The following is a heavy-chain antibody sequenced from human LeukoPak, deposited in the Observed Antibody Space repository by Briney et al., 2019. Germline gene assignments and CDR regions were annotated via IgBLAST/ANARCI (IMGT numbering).Heavy chain of an antibody. CDR2: ISGSGGST. V-gene: IGHV3-23*01. D-gene: IGHD3-3*01. CDR3: AKDPGRDYDFWSGYSYYYGMDV. Sequence: GGSLRLSCAASGLTFSSYAMSWVRQAPGKGLEWVSAISGSGGSTYYADSVKGRFTISRDNSKNTLYLQMNSLRAEDTAVYYCAKDPGRDYDFWSGYSYYYGMDVWGQGTTVTVSS. CDR1: GLTFSSYA. J-gene: IGHJ6*02.